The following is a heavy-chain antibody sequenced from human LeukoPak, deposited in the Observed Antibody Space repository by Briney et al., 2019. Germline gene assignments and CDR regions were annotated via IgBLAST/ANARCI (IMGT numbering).Heavy chain of an antibody. D-gene: IGHD6-19*01. CDR2: IYYSGST. CDR1: GGSISSSNW. J-gene: IGHJ3*02. CDR3: ARSMYSSGWYVGAFDI. V-gene: IGHV4-4*02. Sequence: SGTLSLTCAVSGGSISSSNWWSWVRQPPGKGLEWIGSIYYSGSTYYNPSLKSRVTISVDTSKNQFSLKLSSVTAADTAVYYCARSMYSSGWYVGAFDIWGQGTMVTVSS.